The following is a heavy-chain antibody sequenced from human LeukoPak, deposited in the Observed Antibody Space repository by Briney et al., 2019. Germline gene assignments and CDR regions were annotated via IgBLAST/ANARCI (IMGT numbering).Heavy chain of an antibody. V-gene: IGHV1-2*02. CDR2: INPNSGGT. CDR3: ARDKGVGATNFDY. Sequence: ASVKVSCKASGYTFTSYGISWVRQAPGQGLEWMGWINPNSGGTNYAQKFQGRVTMTRDTSISTAYMELSRLRSDDTAVYYCARDKGVGATNFDYWGQGTLVTVSS. J-gene: IGHJ4*02. D-gene: IGHD1-26*01. CDR1: GYTFTSYG.